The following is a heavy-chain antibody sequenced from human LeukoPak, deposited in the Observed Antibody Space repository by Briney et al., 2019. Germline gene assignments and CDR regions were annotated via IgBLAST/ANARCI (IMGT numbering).Heavy chain of an antibody. D-gene: IGHD1-7*01. Sequence: PSETLSLTCSVSGGSISGYCWTWIRQPPGKGLEWVGHISYTGNTKYNPSLKSRVTISVDTSKNQLSLNLSSVTAADTALYCCARDTGNYGGDWFDPWGQGTLVTVSS. V-gene: IGHV4-59*01. CDR2: ISYTGNT. CDR3: ARDTGNYGGDWFDP. J-gene: IGHJ5*02. CDR1: GGSISGYC.